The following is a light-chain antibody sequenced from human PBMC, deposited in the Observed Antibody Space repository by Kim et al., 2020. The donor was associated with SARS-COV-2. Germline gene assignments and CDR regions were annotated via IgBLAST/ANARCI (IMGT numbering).Light chain of an antibody. Sequence: QSITISCTGPGTDVGGYNYVSWYQQHPGKAPKLLISNVSNRPSGISYRFSGSKSGNTASLTISGLQAEDEADYYCSSYTSSNSLYVFGGGTKVTVL. V-gene: IGLV2-14*03. J-gene: IGLJ1*01. CDR1: GTDVGGYNY. CDR2: NVS. CDR3: SSYTSSNSLYV.